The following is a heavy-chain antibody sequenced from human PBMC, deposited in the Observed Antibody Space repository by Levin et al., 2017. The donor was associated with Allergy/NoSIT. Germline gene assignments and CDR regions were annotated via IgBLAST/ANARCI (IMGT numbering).Heavy chain of an antibody. J-gene: IGHJ4*02. Sequence: GGSLRLSCKASGYTFTGYYMHWVRQAPGQGLEWMGWINPNSGGTNYAQKFQGRVTMTRDTSISTAYMELSRLRSDDTAVYYCARSGQYQLLYTLDYWGQGTLVTVSS. CDR1: GYTFTGYY. CDR3: ARSGQYQLLYTLDY. D-gene: IGHD2-2*02. V-gene: IGHV1-2*02. CDR2: INPNSGGT.